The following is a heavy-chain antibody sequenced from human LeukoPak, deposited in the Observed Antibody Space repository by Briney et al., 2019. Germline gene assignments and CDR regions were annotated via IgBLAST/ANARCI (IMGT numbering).Heavy chain of an antibody. D-gene: IGHD5-12*01. Sequence: ASVKVSCKASGYTFTGYYMHWVRQAPGQGLEWMGWINPNSGGTNYAQKFQGRVTMTRDTSISTAYMELSRLRSDDTAVYYCAKDGYSGYDRRSFFDYWGQGTLVTVSS. J-gene: IGHJ4*02. CDR1: GYTFTGYY. CDR3: AKDGYSGYDRRSFFDY. CDR2: INPNSGGT. V-gene: IGHV1-2*02.